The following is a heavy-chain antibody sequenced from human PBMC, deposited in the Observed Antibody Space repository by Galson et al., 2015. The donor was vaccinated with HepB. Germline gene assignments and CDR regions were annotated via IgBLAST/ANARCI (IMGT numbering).Heavy chain of an antibody. J-gene: IGHJ4*02. D-gene: IGHD3-3*01. CDR2: MNPDSGNT. Sequence: SVKVSCKASGYIFTSYNINWVRQAPGQGLEWMGWMNPDSGNTGYAQKFQGRATMTRNTSISTAYMEVSSLRSEDTAVYYCARVLGSGSSRTGAYWGQGTLVTVSS. CDR1: GYIFTSYN. V-gene: IGHV1-8*01. CDR3: ARVLGSGSSRTGAY.